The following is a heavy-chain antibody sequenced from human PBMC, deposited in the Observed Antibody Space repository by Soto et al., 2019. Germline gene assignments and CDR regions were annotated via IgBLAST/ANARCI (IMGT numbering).Heavy chain of an antibody. D-gene: IGHD3-10*01. CDR2: IYYSGNT. J-gene: IGHJ6*02. Sequence: PSETLSLTCTVSGGSISSGGYYWNWIRQHPGKGLEWIGYIYYSGNTYYNPSLKSRVTISVDTSKNQFSLKLSSVTAADTAVYYCARASRSGAVYYHYGMDVWGQGTTVTVSS. CDR3: ARASRSGAVYYHYGMDV. CDR1: GGSISSGGYY. V-gene: IGHV4-31*03.